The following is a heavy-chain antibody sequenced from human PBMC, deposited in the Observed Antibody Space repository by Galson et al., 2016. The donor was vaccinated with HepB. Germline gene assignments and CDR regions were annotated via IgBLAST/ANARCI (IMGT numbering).Heavy chain of an antibody. J-gene: IGHJ4*02. Sequence: TLSLTCTVSGGSISSGNHYWNWVRQSPGKGLEYIGYTYYSGGTDYNPTLKGRVTISVDTAKIQFFLKLSSVTAADPAVYYCARDGLYWGQGALVTVSS. CDR1: GGSISSGNHY. CDR2: TYYSGGT. CDR3: ARDGLY. V-gene: IGHV4-30-4*01.